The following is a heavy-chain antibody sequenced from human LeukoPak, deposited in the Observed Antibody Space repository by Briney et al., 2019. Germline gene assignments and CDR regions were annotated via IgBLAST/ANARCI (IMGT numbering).Heavy chain of an antibody. CDR3: ASAEFAHYYYYGMDV. D-gene: IGHD3-10*01. CDR2: IYTSGST. Sequence: SETLSLTCTVSGGSISSYYWSWIRQPAGKGLEWIGRIYTSGSTNYNPSLKSRVTMSVDTSKNQFSLKLSSVTAADTAVCYCASAEFAHYYYYGMDVWGQGTTVTVSS. CDR1: GGSISSYY. J-gene: IGHJ6*02. V-gene: IGHV4-4*07.